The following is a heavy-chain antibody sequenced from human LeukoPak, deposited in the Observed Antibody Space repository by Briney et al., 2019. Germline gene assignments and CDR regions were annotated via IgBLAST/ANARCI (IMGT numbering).Heavy chain of an antibody. J-gene: IGHJ6*03. V-gene: IGHV4-59*12. CDR3: ARRAYCSSTSCYRVGYYYMDV. CDR1: GGSISSYY. D-gene: IGHD2-2*01. CDR2: IYYSGSA. Sequence: SETLSLTCTVSGGSISSYYWSWIRQPPGKGLEWIGYIYYSGSANYNPSLKSRVTISVDTSKNQFSLKLSSVTAADTAVYYCARRAYCSSTSCYRVGYYYMDVWGKGTTVTISS.